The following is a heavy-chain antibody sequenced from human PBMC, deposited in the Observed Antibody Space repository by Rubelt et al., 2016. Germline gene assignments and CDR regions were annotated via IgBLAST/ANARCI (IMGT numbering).Heavy chain of an antibody. V-gene: IGHV1-18*01. D-gene: IGHD6-6*01. CDR2: ISAYNGNT. Sequence: QVQLVQSGAEVKKPGASVKVSCKASGYTFTSYGISWVRQAPGQGLEWMGWISAYNGNTNYAQSFPGRVTMTTDTSTSTAYMERRSLRSDATAVYYCARDHIAAPPNWFAPWGQGTLVTVSS. CDR3: ARDHIAAPPNWFAP. CDR1: GYTFTSYG. J-gene: IGHJ5*02.